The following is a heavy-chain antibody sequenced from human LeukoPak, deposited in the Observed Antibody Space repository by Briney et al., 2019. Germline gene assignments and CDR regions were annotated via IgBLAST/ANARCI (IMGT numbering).Heavy chain of an antibody. J-gene: IGHJ5*02. D-gene: IGHD2-2*01. CDR3: AKECQLLQTPSWFDP. CDR1: GFTFSSFA. V-gene: IGHV3-23*01. Sequence: GGSLRLSCAASGFTFSSFAMTWVRQAPGKGLEWVSTISGSGGSTYYADSVKGRFTISRDNSRNTVYLQMNSLRAEDTAVYYCAKECQLLQTPSWFDPWGQGTLVIVSS. CDR2: ISGSGGST.